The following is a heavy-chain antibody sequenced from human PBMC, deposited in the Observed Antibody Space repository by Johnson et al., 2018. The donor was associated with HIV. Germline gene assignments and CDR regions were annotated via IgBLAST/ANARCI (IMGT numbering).Heavy chain of an antibody. J-gene: IGHJ3*02. CDR1: GFTFSSYD. CDR2: IGTAGDT. V-gene: IGHV3-13*01. CDR3: AGRYSNYAFDI. Sequence: VHLVESGGDLVQPGGSLRLSCAASGFTFSSYDMHWVRQATGKGLEWVSAIGTAGDTYYPGSVKGRFTISRDNAKNSLYLQMNSLRAEDTAVYYCAGRYSNYAFDIWGQGTMVTVSS. D-gene: IGHD6-13*01.